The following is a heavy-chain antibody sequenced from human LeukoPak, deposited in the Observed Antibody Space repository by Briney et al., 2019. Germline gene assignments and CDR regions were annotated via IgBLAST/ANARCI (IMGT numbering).Heavy chain of an antibody. J-gene: IGHJ4*02. CDR3: ARTSQTFDY. CDR1: EFTFSSYS. Sequence: GGSLRLSCAASEFTFSSYSMNWVRQAPGKGLEWVAVISYDGRNKYYADSVKGRFTISRDNSKITLYLQMNSLRPEDTAVYYCARTSQTFDYWGQGTLVTVSS. CDR2: ISYDGRNK. V-gene: IGHV3-30*04.